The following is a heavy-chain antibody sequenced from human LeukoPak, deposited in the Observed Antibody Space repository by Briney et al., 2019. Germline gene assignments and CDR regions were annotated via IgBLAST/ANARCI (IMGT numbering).Heavy chain of an antibody. CDR2: IIPIFGTA. J-gene: IGHJ5*02. CDR3: ARGDNWFDP. CDR1: GGTFSNYA. V-gene: IGHV1-69*05. Sequence: GSSVKVSCKASGGTFSNYAISWVRQAPGQGLEWIAGIIPIFGTANYAQKFQGRVTITTDVSTSTAYMELSSLRSDDTAVYYCARGDNWFDPWGQGTLVTVSS.